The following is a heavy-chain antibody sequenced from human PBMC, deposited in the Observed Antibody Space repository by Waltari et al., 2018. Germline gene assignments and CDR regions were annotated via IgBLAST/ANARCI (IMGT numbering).Heavy chain of an antibody. CDR2: IRSRGGTT. V-gene: IGHV3-23*01. J-gene: IGHJ4*02. D-gene: IGHD5-12*01. CDR3: AKDLWLPHDY. Sequence: EVQLLESGGGLVQPGGSLRLSCAASGFTFSSYAMSWVRQAPGEGVECVSDIRSRGGTTYYADSVNGRFTISRDNSKNTMYLQMNSLRVEDTAVYYCAKDLWLPHDYWGQGTLVTVSS. CDR1: GFTFSSYA.